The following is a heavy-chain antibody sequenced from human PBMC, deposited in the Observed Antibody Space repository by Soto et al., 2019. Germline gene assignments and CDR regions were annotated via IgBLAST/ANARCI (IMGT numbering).Heavy chain of an antibody. CDR1: GFSFENYG. CDR2: IWYDGSLQ. CDR3: ANLWGDGYNLGQDYNGMDV. V-gene: IGHV3-33*06. D-gene: IGHD5-12*01. Sequence: QVQMVESGGGVVQPGRSLRLSCAASGFSFENYGMHWVRQAPGRGLEWVAIIWYDGSLQYYAAAVKGRFTIPRDNSKNTLYLEMNSLRAEDTAVYYCANLWGDGYNLGQDYNGMDVWGQGTTVIVSS. J-gene: IGHJ6*02.